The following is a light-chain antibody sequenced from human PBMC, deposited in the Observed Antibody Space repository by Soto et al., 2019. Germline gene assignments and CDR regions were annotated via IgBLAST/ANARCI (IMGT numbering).Light chain of an antibody. CDR2: EVS. J-gene: IGLJ3*02. CDR3: SSYTSSSTRV. Sequence: QSVLTQHASVSGSPGQSITISCTGTSSDVGGYNYVSWYQQHPGKAPKLMIYEVSNRPSGVSNRFSGSKSGNTASLTISGLQAEDEADYYCSSYTSSSTRVFGGGTKPTVL. CDR1: SSDVGGYNY. V-gene: IGLV2-14*01.